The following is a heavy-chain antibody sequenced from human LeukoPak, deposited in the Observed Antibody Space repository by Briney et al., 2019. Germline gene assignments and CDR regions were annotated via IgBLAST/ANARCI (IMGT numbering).Heavy chain of an antibody. CDR3: VRSGYGYFDY. Sequence: PGGSLRLSCAASGFTFSSYGMHWVRQAPGKGLEWVAVIWYDGSHKYYADSVKGRFTISRDNSKNSLYLQMNSLRAEDTAVYYCVRSGYGYFDYWGQGALVTVSS. J-gene: IGHJ4*02. CDR2: IWYDGSHK. D-gene: IGHD5-18*01. V-gene: IGHV3-33*01. CDR1: GFTFSSYG.